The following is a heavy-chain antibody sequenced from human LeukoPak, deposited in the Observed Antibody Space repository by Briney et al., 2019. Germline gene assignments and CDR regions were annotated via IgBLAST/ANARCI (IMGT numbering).Heavy chain of an antibody. V-gene: IGHV3-23*01. J-gene: IGHJ3*02. CDR3: ARRKITTGAFDI. D-gene: IGHD3-22*01. CDR2: ISGSGGST. CDR1: GGTFSSYA. Sequence: ASVKVSCKASGGTFSSYAMSWVRQAPGKGLEWVSAISGSGGSTYYAGSVKGRFTISRDNSKNTLYLQMNSLRAEDTAVYYCARRKITTGAFDIWGQGTMVTVSS.